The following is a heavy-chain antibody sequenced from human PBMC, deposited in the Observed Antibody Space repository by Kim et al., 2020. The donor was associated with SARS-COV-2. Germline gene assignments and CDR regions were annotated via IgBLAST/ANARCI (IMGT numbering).Heavy chain of an antibody. CDR3: ARDCSHPLLQLWGTGLCY. Sequence: GGSLRLSCAASGFTFSSYAMHWVRQAPGKGLEWVAVISYDGSNKYYADSVKGRFTISRDNSKNTLYLQMNSLRAEDTAVYYCARDCSHPLLQLWGTGLCYWGQGTLVTVSS. D-gene: IGHD5-18*01. CDR1: GFTFSSYA. J-gene: IGHJ4*02. CDR2: ISYDGSNK. V-gene: IGHV3-30-3*01.